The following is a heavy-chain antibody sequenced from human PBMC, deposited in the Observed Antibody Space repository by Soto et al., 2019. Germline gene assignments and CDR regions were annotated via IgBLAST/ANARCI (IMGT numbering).Heavy chain of an antibody. CDR1: GFTFSSYG. J-gene: IGHJ4*02. V-gene: IGHV3-33*01. CDR2: IWYDGSNK. D-gene: IGHD3-22*01. Sequence: GGSLRLSCAASGFTFSSYGMHWVRQAPGKGLEWVAVIWYDGSNKYYADSVKGRFTISRDNSKNTLYLQMNSLRAEDTAVYYCARPGDSSGYYPFDYWGQGTLVTVS. CDR3: ARPGDSSGYYPFDY.